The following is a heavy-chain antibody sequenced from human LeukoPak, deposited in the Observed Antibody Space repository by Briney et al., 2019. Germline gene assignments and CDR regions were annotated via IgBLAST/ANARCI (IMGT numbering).Heavy chain of an antibody. CDR3: ARDSGTTGEVKFDP. CDR2: IHYTGST. CDR1: GGSISSYY. V-gene: IGHV4-59*12. J-gene: IGHJ5*02. D-gene: IGHD3-10*01. Sequence: SETLSLTCTVSGGSISSYYWSWIRQSPGKGLECIGYIHYTGSTNYNPSLKSRVTMSADTSRNHVSLTLNSVTAADTAVYYCARDSGTTGEVKFDPWGQGTLVTVSS.